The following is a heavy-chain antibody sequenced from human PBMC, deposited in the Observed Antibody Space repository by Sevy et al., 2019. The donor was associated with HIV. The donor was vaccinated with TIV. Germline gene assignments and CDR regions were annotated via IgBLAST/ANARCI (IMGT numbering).Heavy chain of an antibody. CDR3: AGLRNDYYDSSGSSGDDAFDI. CDR2: IWNDRSNK. Sequence: GGSLRLSCAASGFTFSSYGMHWVRQAPGKGLEWVAVIWNDRSNKHYADSVKGGFTISRDNSKNTLYLQMNSLRAEDTAVYYCAGLRNDYYDSSGSSGDDAFDIWGQGTMVTVSS. CDR1: GFTFSSYG. V-gene: IGHV3-33*01. J-gene: IGHJ3*02. D-gene: IGHD3-22*01.